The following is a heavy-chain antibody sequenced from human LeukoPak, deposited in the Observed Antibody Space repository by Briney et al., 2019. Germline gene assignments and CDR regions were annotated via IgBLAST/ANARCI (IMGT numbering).Heavy chain of an antibody. D-gene: IGHD2-15*01. CDR1: GYTFTSYG. CDR2: ISAYNGNT. Sequence: ASVKVSCKASGYTFTSYGISWVRQAPGQGLEWMGWISAYNGNTNYAQKLQGRVTITADTSTDTAYMELSSLRSEDTAVYYCATDIFRAAATLDYWGQGTLVTVSS. J-gene: IGHJ4*02. CDR3: ATDIFRAAATLDY. V-gene: IGHV1-18*01.